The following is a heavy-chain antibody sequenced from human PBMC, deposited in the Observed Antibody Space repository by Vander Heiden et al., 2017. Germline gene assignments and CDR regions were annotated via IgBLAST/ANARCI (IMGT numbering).Heavy chain of an antibody. CDR1: GFPFSDHY. CDR3: ARGHYGLDV. CDR2: IYPSGSTT. V-gene: IGHV3-11*01. Sequence: QVQLVDSGGGLVKPGGSLRLSCAASGFPFSDHYMSWIRQAPGKGLEWVSYIYPSGSTTYYADSVKGRFTISRDNAENSLYLQMNSLRAEDTAVYYCARGHYGLDVWGQGTTVTVSS. J-gene: IGHJ6*02.